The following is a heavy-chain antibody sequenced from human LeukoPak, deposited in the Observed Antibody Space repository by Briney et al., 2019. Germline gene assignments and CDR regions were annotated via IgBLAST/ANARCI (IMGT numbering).Heavy chain of an antibody. CDR3: ARGRNIEMTTMSGGSDY. J-gene: IGHJ4*02. V-gene: IGHV1-2*02. CDR2: LNPNSGDT. D-gene: IGHD5-24*01. Sequence: ASVKVSCKASGYTFTDYYMHWVRQAPGQGLEWMGWLNPNSGDTNYAQKFQGRVSMTRDTSISTAYMDPTDLRSDDTAVYYCARGRNIEMTTMSGGSDYWGQGTLVTVSS. CDR1: GYTFTDYY.